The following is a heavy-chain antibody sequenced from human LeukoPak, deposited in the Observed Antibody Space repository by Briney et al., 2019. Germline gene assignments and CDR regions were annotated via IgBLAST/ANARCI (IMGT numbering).Heavy chain of an antibody. CDR2: IYYSGST. V-gene: IGHV4-31*03. CDR1: GGSISSGGYY. CDR3: ARGSGYYLLVDY. D-gene: IGHD3-3*01. Sequence: SETLSLTCTVSGGSISSGGYYWSWIRQHPGKDLEWIGYIYYSGSTYYNPSLKSRVTISVDTSKDQFSLKLSSVTAADTAVYYCARGSGYYLLVDYWGQGTLVTVSS. J-gene: IGHJ4*02.